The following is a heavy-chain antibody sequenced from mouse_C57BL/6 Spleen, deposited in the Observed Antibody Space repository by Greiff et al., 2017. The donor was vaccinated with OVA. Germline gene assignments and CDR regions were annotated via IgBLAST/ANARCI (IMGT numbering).Heavy chain of an antibody. CDR3: TRRGYSNYFWYFDV. D-gene: IGHD2-5*01. Sequence: QVHVKQSGAELVRPGASVTLSCKASGYTFTDYEMHWVKQTPVHGLEWIGAIDPETGGTAYNQKFKGKAILTAAKSSSTAYMELRSLTSEDSAVYYGTRRGYSNYFWYFDVWGTGTTVTVSS. J-gene: IGHJ1*03. CDR2: IDPETGGT. V-gene: IGHV1-15*01. CDR1: GYTFTDYE.